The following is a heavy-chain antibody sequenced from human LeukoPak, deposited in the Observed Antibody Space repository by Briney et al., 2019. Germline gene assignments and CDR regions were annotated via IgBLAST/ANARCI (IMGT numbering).Heavy chain of an antibody. CDR2: IYYSGST. CDR1: GGSISSSSHY. D-gene: IGHD3-22*01. CDR3: VRPYPPYFDYYDSSGYSPSYFDY. V-gene: IGHV4-39*01. J-gene: IGHJ4*02. Sequence: PSETLSLTCTVSGGSISSSSHYWGWIRQPPGKGLEWIGSIYYSGSTYYNPSLKSRVTISVDTSKNQFSLKLSSVTAADTAVYYCVRPYPPYFDYYDSSGYSPSYFDYWGQGTLVTVSS.